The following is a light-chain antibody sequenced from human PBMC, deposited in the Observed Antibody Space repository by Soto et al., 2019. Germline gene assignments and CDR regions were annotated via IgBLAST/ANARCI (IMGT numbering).Light chain of an antibody. V-gene: IGKV3-11*01. CDR1: QSVRSS. CDR2: DSS. CDR3: QQRSNWPPEVT. J-gene: IGKJ3*01. Sequence: EIVLTQSPDTLSLSPGERATLSCSASQSVRSSLAWYQQKPGQAPRLLIYDSSNRATGIPARFSGSGSGTDFPLTISSLEHEDFAVYYCQQRSNWPPEVTFGPGTKVDIK.